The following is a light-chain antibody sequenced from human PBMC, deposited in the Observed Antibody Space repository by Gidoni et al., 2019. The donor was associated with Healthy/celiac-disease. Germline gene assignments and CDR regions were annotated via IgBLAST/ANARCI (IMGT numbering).Light chain of an antibody. V-gene: IGLV2-14*03. CDR2: DVS. CDR3: SSYTSSSTKV. CDR1: SSDVGGYND. J-gene: IGLJ2*01. Sequence: QSDLTQPASVSGSPGQSITISCTGTSSDVGGYNDVSWYQQHPGKAPKLMIYDVSNRPSGVSNRFSGSKSGNTASLTISGLQAEDEADYYCSSYTSSSTKVFGGGTKLTVL.